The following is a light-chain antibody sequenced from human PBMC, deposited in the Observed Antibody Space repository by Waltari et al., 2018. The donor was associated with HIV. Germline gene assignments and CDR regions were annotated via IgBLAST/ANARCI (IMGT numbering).Light chain of an antibody. CDR1: QSVAFN. CDR2: DTS. J-gene: IGKJ3*01. Sequence: EIVMTQSPATLSVSPGERATLSCKASQSVAFNLAWYQQKPGQAPRFLIYDTSTRATGVPARFSGSGSGTEFTLTISNLQSEDFAIYYCHEYNRWPFTFGPGTKVEIK. CDR3: HEYNRWPFT. V-gene: IGKV3-15*01.